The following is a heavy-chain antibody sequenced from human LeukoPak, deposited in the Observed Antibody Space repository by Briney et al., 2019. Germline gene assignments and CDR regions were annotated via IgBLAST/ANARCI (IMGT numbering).Heavy chain of an antibody. CDR1: GGSISSSSYY. J-gene: IGHJ4*02. V-gene: IGHV4-39*07. Sequence: PSETLSLTCTVSGGSISSSSYYWGWIRQPPGKGLEWIGSIYYSGSTYYNPSLKSRVTISVDTSKNQFSLKLSSVTAADTAVYYCARDSGYSSSWSYYFDYWGQGTLVTVSS. D-gene: IGHD6-13*01. CDR2: IYYSGST. CDR3: ARDSGYSSSWSYYFDY.